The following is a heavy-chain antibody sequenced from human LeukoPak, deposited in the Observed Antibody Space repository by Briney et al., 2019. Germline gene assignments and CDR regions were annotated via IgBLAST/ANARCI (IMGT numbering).Heavy chain of an antibody. D-gene: IGHD1-26*01. V-gene: IGHV3-74*01. CDR3: ARDSYSGRYYYGMDV. CDR2: INTDGSRT. J-gene: IGHJ6*01. Sequence: GGSPRLYCAASGFTFCSYWMHWGCQALGVGPVLVSRINTDGSRTSYADSVKGRFTVSRDNAKNTLYLQMSSLRAEDTAVYYCARDSYSGRYYYGMDVWGQGTTVTVSS. CDR1: GFTFCSYW.